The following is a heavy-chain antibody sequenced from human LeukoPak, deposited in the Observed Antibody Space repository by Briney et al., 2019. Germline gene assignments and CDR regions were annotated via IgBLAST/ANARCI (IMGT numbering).Heavy chain of an antibody. V-gene: IGHV4-34*01. J-gene: IGHJ4*02. CDR3: ARVPTGYFDY. CDR2: INHSGST. CDR1: GGSFSGYY. Sequence: PPETLSLTCAVYGGSFSGYYWSWIRQPPGKGLEWIGEINHSGSTNYNPSLKSRVTISVDTSKNQFSLKLSSVTAADTAVYYCARVPTGYFDYWGQGTLVTVSS.